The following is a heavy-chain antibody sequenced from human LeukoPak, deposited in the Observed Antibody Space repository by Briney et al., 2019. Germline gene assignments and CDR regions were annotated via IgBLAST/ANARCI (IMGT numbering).Heavy chain of an antibody. CDR1: GFTFSSYG. Sequence: GRSLRLPCAASGFTFSSYGMHWVRQAPGKGLEWVAVIWYDGSNKYYADSVKGRFTISRDNSKNTLYLQINSLRAEDTAVYYCARDYLSYGSGSSNWFDPWGQGTLVTVSS. J-gene: IGHJ5*02. CDR2: IWYDGSNK. V-gene: IGHV3-33*01. CDR3: ARDYLSYGSGSSNWFDP. D-gene: IGHD3-10*01.